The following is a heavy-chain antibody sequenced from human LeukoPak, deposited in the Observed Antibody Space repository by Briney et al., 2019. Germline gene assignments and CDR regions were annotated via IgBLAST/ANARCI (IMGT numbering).Heavy chain of an antibody. CDR1: GFALRSYT. V-gene: IGHV3-21*01. D-gene: IGHD6-19*01. CDR3: ARVAVAGPTGWFDS. CDR2: ISSTSAYI. Sequence: GGSLRLSCAASGFALRSYTVTWVRQAPGKGLEWVSSISSTSAYIYYAGSVKGRFSISRDNVDNVVHLQMSSLRNEDTAFYYCARVAVAGPTGWFDSWGQGTLVTVSS. J-gene: IGHJ5*01.